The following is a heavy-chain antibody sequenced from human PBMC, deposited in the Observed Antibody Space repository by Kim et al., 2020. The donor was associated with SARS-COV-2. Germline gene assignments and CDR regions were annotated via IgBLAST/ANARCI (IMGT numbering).Heavy chain of an antibody. V-gene: IGHV4-31*03. CDR2: IYYSGSN. CDR3: ARAIGYCSGGSCYSLYYFDY. Sequence: SETLSLTCTVSGGSISSGGYYWSWIRQHPGKGLEWIGYIYYSGSNYYNPSLKSRVTISVDTSKNQFSLKLSPVTAADTAVYYCARAIGYCSGGSCYSLYYFDYWGPGTLVTVSS. D-gene: IGHD2-15*01. CDR1: GGSISSGGYY. J-gene: IGHJ4*02.